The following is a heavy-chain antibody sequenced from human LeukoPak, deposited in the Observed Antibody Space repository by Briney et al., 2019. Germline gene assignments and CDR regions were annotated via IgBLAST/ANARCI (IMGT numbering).Heavy chain of an antibody. CDR3: TTDFFRGRTDY. CDR1: GFTFSNAW. Sequence: GGSLRLSCAASGFTFSNAWMSWVRQAPGKGLEWVGRIKSKTDGGTTDYAALVKGRFTISRDDSKNTLYLQMNSLKTEDTAVYYCTTDFFRGRTDYWGQGTLVTVSS. CDR2: IKSKTDGGTT. D-gene: IGHD2/OR15-2a*01. V-gene: IGHV3-15*01. J-gene: IGHJ4*02.